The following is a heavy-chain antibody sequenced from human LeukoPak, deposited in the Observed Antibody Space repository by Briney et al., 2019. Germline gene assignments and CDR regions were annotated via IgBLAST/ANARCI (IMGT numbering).Heavy chain of an antibody. CDR2: MSYDGSNK. V-gene: IGHV3-30-3*01. D-gene: IGHD6-13*01. J-gene: IGHJ6*02. Sequence: GSLRPSCAASGFTFSNYAMYWVRPAPGKGLEWVAVMSYDGSNKYYADSVKGRFTISRDNSKNTLYLQMNSLRAEDTAVYYCARDGRSSSWYHYYGMDVWGQGTTVIVSS. CDR1: GFTFSNYA. CDR3: ARDGRSSSWYHYYGMDV.